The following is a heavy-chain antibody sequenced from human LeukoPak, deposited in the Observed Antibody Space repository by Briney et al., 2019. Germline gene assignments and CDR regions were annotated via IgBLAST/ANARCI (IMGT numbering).Heavy chain of an antibody. CDR2: IYYSGST. CDR1: GGSISSSSYY. D-gene: IGHD3-22*01. V-gene: IGHV4-39*07. J-gene: IGHJ4*02. Sequence: SETLSLTCTVSGGSISSSSYYWGWIRQPPGKGLEWIGSIYYSGSTYYNPSLKSRVTISVDTSKNQFSLKLSSVTAADTAVYYCASDLYDSSDYWGQGTLVTVSS. CDR3: ASDLYDSSDY.